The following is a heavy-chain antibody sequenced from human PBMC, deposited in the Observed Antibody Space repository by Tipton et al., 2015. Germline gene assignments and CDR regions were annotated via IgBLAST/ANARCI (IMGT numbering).Heavy chain of an antibody. CDR2: IHYGGTT. Sequence: LRLSCTVSGVSISSYYWTWIRQPPGKGLEWIGYIHYGGTTNYNPSLKSRVTISLDTSKNQFSLKLTSVTAADTAVYYCARSRYTVTPDSWGQGTLVTVSS. J-gene: IGHJ4*02. D-gene: IGHD4-17*01. V-gene: IGHV4-59*08. CDR3: ARSRYTVTPDS. CDR1: GVSISSYY.